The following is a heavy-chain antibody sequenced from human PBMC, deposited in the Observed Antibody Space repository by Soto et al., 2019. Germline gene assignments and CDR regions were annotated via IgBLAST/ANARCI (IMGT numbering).Heavy chain of an antibody. CDR2: TYYRSEWKY. CDR3: ATWRCDR. Sequence: PSQTLSLTCAISGDSVSSSSTAWNWIRQSPSRDLKWLGWTYYRSEWKYAYAESMKSRITINSNTSNNQYSLHLNSVTPDNTAVYCCATWRCDRWGHGTLVTVS. J-gene: IGHJ5*02. CDR1: GDSVSSSSTA. V-gene: IGHV6-1*01.